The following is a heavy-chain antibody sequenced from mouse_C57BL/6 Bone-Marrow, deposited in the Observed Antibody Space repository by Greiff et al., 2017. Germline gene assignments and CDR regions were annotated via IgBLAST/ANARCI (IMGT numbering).Heavy chain of an antibody. CDR2: IDPENGDT. CDR3: TTYGYYPWFAY. CDR1: GFNIKDDY. Sequence: VQLQQSGAELVRPGASVKLSCTASGFNIKDDYMHWVKQRPEQGLEWIGWIDPENGDTEYASKFQGKATITADTSSNTAYLQLSSLTSEDTAVYSGTTYGYYPWFAYWGQGTLVTVSA. V-gene: IGHV14-4*01. J-gene: IGHJ3*01. D-gene: IGHD2-3*01.